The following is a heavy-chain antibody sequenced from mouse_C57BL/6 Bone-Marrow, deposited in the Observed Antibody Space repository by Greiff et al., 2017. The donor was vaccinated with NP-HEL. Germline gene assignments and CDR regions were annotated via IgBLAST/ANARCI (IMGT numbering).Heavy chain of an antibody. J-gene: IGHJ4*01. CDR2: IYPGSGST. CDR1: GYTFTSYW. CDR3: ARDYYGSSHYAMDY. Sequence: QVQLQQSGAELVKPGASVKMSCKASGYTFTSYWITWVKQRPGQGLEWIGDIYPGSGSTNYNEKFKSKATLTVDTSSSTAYMQLSSLTSEDSAVYYCARDYYGSSHYAMDYWGQGTSVTVSS. V-gene: IGHV1-55*01. D-gene: IGHD1-1*01.